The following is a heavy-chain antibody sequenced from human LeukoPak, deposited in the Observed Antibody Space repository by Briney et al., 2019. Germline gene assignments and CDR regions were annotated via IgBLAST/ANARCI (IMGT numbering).Heavy chain of an antibody. V-gene: IGHV4-34*01. D-gene: IGHD3-3*01. J-gene: IGHJ4*02. CDR3: ARLRYDFWSCYHELYFDY. Sequence: PSETLSLTCAVYGGSFSGYYWSWIRQPPGKGLEWIGEINHSGSTNYNPSLKSRVTISVDTSKNQFSLKLSSVTAADTAVYYCARLRYDFWSCYHELYFDYWGQGTLVTVSS. CDR2: INHSGST. CDR1: GGSFSGYY.